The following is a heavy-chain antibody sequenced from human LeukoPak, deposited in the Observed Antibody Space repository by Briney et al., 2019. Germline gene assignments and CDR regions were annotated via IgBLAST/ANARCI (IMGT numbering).Heavy chain of an antibody. V-gene: IGHV4-59*08. J-gene: IGHJ4*02. CDR1: GGSISTFY. Sequence: SETLSLTCTVSGGSISTFYWSWIRQPPGKGLEWIGYIFYRGDTNYSPSLKSRVSISVDTSKNQFSLKLTSVTAADTAVYYCARSLAATLPGDHWGQGTLVTVSS. CDR2: IFYRGDT. D-gene: IGHD2-15*01. CDR3: ARSLAATLPGDH.